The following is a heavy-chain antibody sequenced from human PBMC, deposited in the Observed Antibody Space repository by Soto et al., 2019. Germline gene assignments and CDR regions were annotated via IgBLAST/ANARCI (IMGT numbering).Heavy chain of an antibody. CDR1: GYTFTGYY. Sequence: ASVKVSCKASGYTFTGYYMHWVRQAPGQGLEWMGWINPNSGGTNYAQKFQGRVTMTRDTSISTAYMELSRLRSDDTAVYYCARTQADILTGYSYYYVMDFWGQGTTGTVSS. D-gene: IGHD3-9*01. J-gene: IGHJ6*02. V-gene: IGHV1-2*02. CDR2: INPNSGGT. CDR3: ARTQADILTGYSYYYVMDF.